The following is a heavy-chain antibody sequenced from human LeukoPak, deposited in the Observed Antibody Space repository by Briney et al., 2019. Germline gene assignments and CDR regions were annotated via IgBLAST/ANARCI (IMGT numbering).Heavy chain of an antibody. CDR3: AKVSVGYCSSTSCYELDP. CDR1: GFTFSSYG. V-gene: IGHV3-30*18. J-gene: IGHJ5*02. Sequence: GGSVRLSCAASGFTFSSYGMHWVRQAPGKGLEWMAVISYDGSNKYYADSVKGRFTISRDNSKNTLYLQMNSLRAEDTAVYYCAKVSVGYCSSTSCYELDPWGQGTLVTVSS. D-gene: IGHD2-2*01. CDR2: ISYDGSNK.